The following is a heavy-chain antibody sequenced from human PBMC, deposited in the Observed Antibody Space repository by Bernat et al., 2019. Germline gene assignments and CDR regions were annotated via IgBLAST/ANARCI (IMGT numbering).Heavy chain of an antibody. J-gene: IGHJ3*02. CDR3: ARDRDLPDIVVVPAVDAFDI. D-gene: IGHD2-2*01. CDR1: GFTFSSYA. Sequence: QVQLVESGGGVVQPGRSLRLSCAASGFTFSSYAMHWVRQAPGKGLEWVAVISYDGSNKYYADSVKGRFTISRDNSKNTLYLQMNSLRAEDTAVYYCARDRDLPDIVVVPAVDAFDIWGPGIMVTVPS. V-gene: IGHV3-30*01. CDR2: ISYDGSNK.